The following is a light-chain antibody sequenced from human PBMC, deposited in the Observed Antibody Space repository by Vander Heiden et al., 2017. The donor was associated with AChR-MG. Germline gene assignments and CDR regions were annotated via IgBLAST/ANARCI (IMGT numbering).Light chain of an antibody. CDR2: DVS. V-gene: IGLV2-14*01. CDR3: SSYTSSSVV. CDR1: SSDVGGYND. J-gene: IGLJ2*01. Sequence: QSALTQPASLSGSPGQSITISCTGTSSDVGGYNDVSWYQQHPGKAPKLMIYDVSKRPSGVSNRFSGSKSGNTASLTISGLQAEDEDDYYCSSYTSSSVVFGGGTKLTVL.